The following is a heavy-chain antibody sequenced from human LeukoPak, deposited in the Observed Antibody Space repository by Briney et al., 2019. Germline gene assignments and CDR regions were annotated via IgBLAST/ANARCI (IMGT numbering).Heavy chain of an antibody. CDR1: GLTFSSYS. V-gene: IGHV3-48*01. CDR3: AKDHYYGSGSYYNDNYMDV. CDR2: ISSSSSTI. D-gene: IGHD3-10*01. Sequence: PGGSLSLSCAASGLTFSSYSMNWVRQAPGKGLEWVSYISSSSSTIYYADSVKGRFTISRDNAKNSLYLQMNSLRAEDTAVYYCAKDHYYGSGSYYNDNYMDVWGKGTTVTISS. J-gene: IGHJ6*03.